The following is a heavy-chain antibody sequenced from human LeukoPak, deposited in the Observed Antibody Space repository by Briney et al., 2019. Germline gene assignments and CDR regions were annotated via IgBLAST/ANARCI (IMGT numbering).Heavy chain of an antibody. CDR2: FDPEDGET. Sequence: ASVKVSCKVSGYTLTELSMHWVRQAPGKGPEWMGGFDPEDGETIYAQKFQGRVTMTEDTSTDTAYMELSSLRSEDTAVYYCARDDCSSTSCAPMDVWGKGTTVTVSS. CDR3: ARDDCSSTSCAPMDV. D-gene: IGHD2-2*01. V-gene: IGHV1-24*01. J-gene: IGHJ6*04. CDR1: GYTLTELS.